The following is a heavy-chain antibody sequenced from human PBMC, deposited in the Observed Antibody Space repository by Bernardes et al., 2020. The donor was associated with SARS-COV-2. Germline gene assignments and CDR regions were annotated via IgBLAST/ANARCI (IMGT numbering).Heavy chain of an antibody. Sequence: GVLRLSCAASGFTFSSYWMHWVRQIPGRGLVWLSRISTDGRTTNYADSVEGRFTISRDNAKNTLWLQMNSLGADDTAVYYCARGASSGYRIDYWGPGTLVTVSS. CDR3: ARGASSGYRIDY. V-gene: IGHV3-74*01. D-gene: IGHD3-22*01. J-gene: IGHJ4*02. CDR2: ISTDGRTT. CDR1: GFTFSSYW.